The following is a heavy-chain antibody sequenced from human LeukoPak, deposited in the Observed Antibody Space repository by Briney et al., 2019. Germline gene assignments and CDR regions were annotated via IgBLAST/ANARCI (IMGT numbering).Heavy chain of an antibody. CDR3: ARDYQEYSSSWYWDY. Sequence: TGGSLRLSCAASGFTFSSYSINWVRQAPGKGLEWVSYISSSSSTIYYADSVKGRFTISRDNAKNSLYLQMNSLRAEDTAVYYCARDYQEYSSSWYWDYWGQGTLVTVSS. CDR2: ISSSSSTI. J-gene: IGHJ4*02. V-gene: IGHV3-48*01. D-gene: IGHD6-13*01. CDR1: GFTFSSYS.